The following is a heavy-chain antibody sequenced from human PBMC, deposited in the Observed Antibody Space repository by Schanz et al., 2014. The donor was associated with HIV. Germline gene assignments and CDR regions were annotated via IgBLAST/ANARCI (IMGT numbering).Heavy chain of an antibody. J-gene: IGHJ6*02. V-gene: IGHV3-23*04. CDR3: AKGIMGATEYYYGMDV. D-gene: IGHD1-26*01. Sequence: VQLVESGGDVVQPGGSLRLSCAASGLTFSNYAMSWVRQAPGKGLEWVSAISGSGDITYYADSVKGRFTISRDNANNFVYLEMNGLRVEDTALYYCAKGIMGATEYYYGMDVWGQGTMVTVSS. CDR2: ISGSGDIT. CDR1: GLTFSNYA.